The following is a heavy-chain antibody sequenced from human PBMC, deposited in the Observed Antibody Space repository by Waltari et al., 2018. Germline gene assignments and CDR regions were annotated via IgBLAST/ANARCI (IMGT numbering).Heavy chain of an antibody. Sequence: EMKLLESGGGLVQLGGSLRLSCAASGFRFKNYALAGVRQAPGKGREWVSSVGGSGGTKDSADSVKDRFSKSRDSSESTLDLQMTGLTSADTAIYYCAKDCYDVLTPRSFDIWGQGTMVTVSS. J-gene: IGHJ3*02. CDR1: GFRFKNYA. CDR2: VGGSGGTK. D-gene: IGHD3-9*01. V-gene: IGHV3-23*01. CDR3: AKDCYDVLTPRSFDI.